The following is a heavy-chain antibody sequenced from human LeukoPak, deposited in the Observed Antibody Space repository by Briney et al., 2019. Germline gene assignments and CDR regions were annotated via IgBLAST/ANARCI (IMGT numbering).Heavy chain of an antibody. Sequence: GGSLRLSCAAPGFTFADYAIHWVRRALGKGLEWVSGINWNSGSIGYADSVKGRFTISRDNAKNSLYLQMNSLRAEDTALYYCAKDGDYGDDDYWGQGTLVTVSS. CDR1: GFTFADYA. V-gene: IGHV3-9*01. J-gene: IGHJ4*02. D-gene: IGHD4-17*01. CDR2: INWNSGSI. CDR3: AKDGDYGDDDY.